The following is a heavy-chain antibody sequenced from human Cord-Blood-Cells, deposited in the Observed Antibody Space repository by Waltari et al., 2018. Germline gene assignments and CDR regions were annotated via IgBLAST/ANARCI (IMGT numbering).Heavy chain of an antibody. CDR2: IWYDGSNK. D-gene: IGHD3-22*01. J-gene: IGHJ3*02. CDR3: ARDSAYYYDSSGDAFDI. Sequence: QVQLVESVGGVVQPGRSLRLSCAASGFTFSSYGMHWVRPAPGQGLEWVAVIWYDGSNKYYADSVKGRFTISRDNSKNTLYLQMNSLRAEDTAVYYCARDSAYYYDSSGDAFDIWGQGTMVTVSS. CDR1: GFTFSSYG. V-gene: IGHV3-33*01.